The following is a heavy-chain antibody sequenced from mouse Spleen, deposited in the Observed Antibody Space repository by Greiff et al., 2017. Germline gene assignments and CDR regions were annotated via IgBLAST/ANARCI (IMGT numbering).Heavy chain of an antibody. Sequence: DVMLVESGEGLVKPGGSLKLSCAASGFTFSSYAMSWVRQTPEKRLEWVAYISSGGDYIYYADTVKGRFTISRDNARNTLYLQMSSLKSEDTAMYYCTREDGSSYLYYFDYWGQGTTLTVSS. J-gene: IGHJ2*01. V-gene: IGHV5-9-1*02. CDR2: ISSGGDYI. CDR1: GFTFSSYA. CDR3: TREDGSSYLYYFDY. D-gene: IGHD1-1*01.